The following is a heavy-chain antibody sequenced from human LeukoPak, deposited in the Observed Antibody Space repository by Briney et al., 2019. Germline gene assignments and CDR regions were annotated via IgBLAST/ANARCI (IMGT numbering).Heavy chain of an antibody. D-gene: IGHD2-15*01. V-gene: IGHV3-7*04. CDR1: GITFSRSW. J-gene: IGHJ4*02. Sequence: PGGSLRLSCAASGITFSRSWMSWVRQAPGKGLEWVDFIKEDGSEKYYVDSVKGRFTISRDNAENSLYLQMNSLRAEDTAVYYCARDRGGRTGLDDWGQGTLVTVSS. CDR3: ARDRGGRTGLDD. CDR2: IKEDGSEK.